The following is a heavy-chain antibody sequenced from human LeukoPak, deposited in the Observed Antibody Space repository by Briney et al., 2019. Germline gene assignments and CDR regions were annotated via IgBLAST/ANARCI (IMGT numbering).Heavy chain of an antibody. J-gene: IGHJ3*02. D-gene: IGHD4-17*01. CDR2: IRSKAYGGTT. V-gene: IGHV3-49*04. Sequence: GGSLRLSCTASGFTFGDYAMSWVRQAPGKGLEWVGFIRSKAYGGTTEYAASVKGRFTISRDDSKSIAYLQMNSLKTEDTAVYYCARAAERGWDDYGFAFDIWGQGTMVTVSS. CDR3: ARAAERGWDDYGFAFDI. CDR1: GFTFGDYA.